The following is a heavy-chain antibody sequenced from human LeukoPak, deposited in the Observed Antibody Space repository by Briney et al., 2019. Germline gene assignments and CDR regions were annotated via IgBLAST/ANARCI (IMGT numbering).Heavy chain of an antibody. CDR2: IYYSGST. Sequence: SETLSLTCTVSGDSIGNGGYYWSWLRQHPGKGLEWIGNIYYSGSTDYNPSLKSRIIISVDISKNQFSLKLSSLTAADTAVYYCARVRGYSYDKYYFDYWGQGTLVTVSS. V-gene: IGHV4-31*03. CDR3: ARVRGYSYDKYYFDY. J-gene: IGHJ4*02. CDR1: GDSIGNGGYY. D-gene: IGHD5-18*01.